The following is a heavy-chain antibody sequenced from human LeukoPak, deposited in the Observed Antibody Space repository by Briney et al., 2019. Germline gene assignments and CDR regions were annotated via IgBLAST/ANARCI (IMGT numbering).Heavy chain of an antibody. D-gene: IGHD1-26*01. Sequence: SVKVSCKGSGYIFPDYYIYWVRQAPGQGLEWMGGIIPIFGTANYAQKFQGRVTITADESTSTAYMELSSLRSEDTAVYYCAREAAAGATPHPDYWGQGTLVTVSS. CDR1: GYIFPDYY. V-gene: IGHV1-69*13. CDR3: AREAAAGATPHPDY. J-gene: IGHJ4*02. CDR2: IIPIFGTA.